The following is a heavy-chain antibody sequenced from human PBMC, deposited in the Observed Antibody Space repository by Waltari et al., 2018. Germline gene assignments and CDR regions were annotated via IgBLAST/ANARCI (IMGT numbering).Heavy chain of an antibody. CDR1: GGTFSGYY. D-gene: IGHD6-19*01. CDR2: INHSGGT. Sequence: QVQLQQWGAGLVKPSETLSLTCAVSGGTFSGYYWTWVRQSPGKGLEWIGEINHSGGTNYNPSRKSRFSISVATPKRQVALKWTSATAADTAVYFCARRSSGWYGKDYYYGLDVWGRGTTVAVSS. CDR3: ARRSSGWYGKDYYYGLDV. V-gene: IGHV4-34*02. J-gene: IGHJ6*02.